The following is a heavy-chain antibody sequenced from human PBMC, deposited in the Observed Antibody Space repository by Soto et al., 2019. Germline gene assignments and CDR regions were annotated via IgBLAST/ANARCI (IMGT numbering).Heavy chain of an antibody. D-gene: IGHD3-22*01. CDR1: GFTFSSYA. CDR3: AREKGAGYYDSSGPHKQGYFDY. V-gene: IGHV3-30-3*01. CDR2: ISYDGSNK. J-gene: IGHJ4*02. Sequence: GGSLRLSCAASGFTFSSYAMHWVRQAPGKGLEWVAVISYDGSNKYYADSVKGRFTISRDNSKNTLYLQMNSLRAEDTAVYYCAREKGAGYYDSSGPHKQGYFDYWGQGTLVTVSS.